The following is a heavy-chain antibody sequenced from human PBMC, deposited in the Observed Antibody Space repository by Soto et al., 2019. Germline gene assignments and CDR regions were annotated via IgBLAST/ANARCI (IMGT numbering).Heavy chain of an antibody. Sequence: GGSLRLSCVASGFTFSSYGMHWVRQAPGKGLEWVAVIWYDGSKKYYADSVKGRFTISRDNSKNTLYLQMNSLRAEDTAMYYCASHLYGDSRRSAWYFDLWGRGTLVTVSS. CDR1: GFTFSSYG. CDR3: ASHLYGDSRRSAWYFDL. V-gene: IGHV3-33*01. D-gene: IGHD4-17*01. J-gene: IGHJ2*01. CDR2: IWYDGSKK.